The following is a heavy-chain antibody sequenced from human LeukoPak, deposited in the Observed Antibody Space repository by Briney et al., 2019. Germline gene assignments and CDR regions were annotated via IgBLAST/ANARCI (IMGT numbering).Heavy chain of an antibody. CDR3: TTQWVGSGQLQDY. D-gene: IGHD2-15*01. V-gene: IGHV3-15*01. CDR1: GFTLSNAW. Sequence: GGSLRLSCAASGFTLSNAWMSWVRQAPGKGLEWVGRIKSKTDGGTTDYAAPVKGRFTISRDDSKNTLYLQMNSLKTEDTAVYYCTTQWVGSGQLQDYWGQGTLVTVSS. CDR2: IKSKTDGGTT. J-gene: IGHJ4*02.